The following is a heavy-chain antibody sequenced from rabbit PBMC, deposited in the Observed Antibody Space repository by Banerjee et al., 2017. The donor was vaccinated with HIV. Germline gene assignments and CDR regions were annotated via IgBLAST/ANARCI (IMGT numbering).Heavy chain of an antibody. Sequence: QSLEESGGDLVKPGASLTLTCTASGFSFSSGYWICWVRQAPGKGLEWIGCIGIGSGTTYYASWAKGRFTISKTSSTTVTLQMTSLTAADTATYFCARGYGAYVTNRLDLWGPGTLVTVS. CDR3: ARGYGAYVTNRLDL. V-gene: IGHV1S40*01. J-gene: IGHJ3*01. D-gene: IGHD6-1*01. CDR1: GFSFSSGYW. CDR2: IGIGSGTT.